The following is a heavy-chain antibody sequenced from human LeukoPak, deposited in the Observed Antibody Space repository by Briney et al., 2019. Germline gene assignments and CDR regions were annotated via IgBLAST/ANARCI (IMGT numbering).Heavy chain of an antibody. D-gene: IGHD2-15*01. CDR1: GYTFTSYG. J-gene: IGHJ5*02. CDR2: ISAYNGNT. Sequence: ASVKVSCKASGYTFTSYGISWVRQAPGQGLEWMGWISAYNGNTNYAQKLQGRVTMTRNTSISTAYMELSSLRSEDTAVYYCARWCSGGSCYWFDPWGQGTLVTVSS. V-gene: IGHV1-18*01. CDR3: ARWCSGGSCYWFDP.